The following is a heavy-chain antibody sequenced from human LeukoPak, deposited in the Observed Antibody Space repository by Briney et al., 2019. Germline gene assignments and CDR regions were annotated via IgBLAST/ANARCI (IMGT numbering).Heavy chain of an antibody. J-gene: IGHJ4*02. D-gene: IGHD4-17*01. CDR3: ARVDYGDYAGEDY. V-gene: IGHV3-30*02. CDR1: GFTFSSYG. Sequence: GGSLRLSCVASGFTFSSYGMHWVRQAPGKGLEWVAFIRYDGSNKYYADSVKGRFTISRDNAKNSLYLQMNSLRAEDTAVYYCARVDYGDYAGEDYWGQGTLVTVSS. CDR2: IRYDGSNK.